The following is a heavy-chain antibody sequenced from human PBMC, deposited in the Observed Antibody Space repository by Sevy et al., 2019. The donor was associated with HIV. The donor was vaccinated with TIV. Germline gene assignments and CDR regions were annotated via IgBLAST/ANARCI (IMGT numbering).Heavy chain of an antibody. CDR1: GFSFSHYW. J-gene: IGHJ4*02. CDR3: ARGNSGSFDY. Sequence: GGSLRLSCAASGFSFSHYWMRWVRQAPGKGLEWVANIKQDESEKYYVASVKGRFTISRDNAKNSVYLQMNSLIPEDTAIYYCARGNSGSFDYWGQGTLVTVSS. CDR2: IKQDESEK. D-gene: IGHD3-22*01. V-gene: IGHV3-7*04.